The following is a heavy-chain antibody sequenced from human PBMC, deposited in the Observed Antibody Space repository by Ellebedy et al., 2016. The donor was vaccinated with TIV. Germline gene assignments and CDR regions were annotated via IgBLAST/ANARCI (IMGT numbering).Heavy chain of an antibody. D-gene: IGHD1-26*01. J-gene: IGHJ3*02. CDR1: GFTFSSYG. CDR2: IWYDGSKK. CDR3: MRDEWKLAKAAFDI. Sequence: GESLKISCAASGFTFSSYGFLWVRQAPGKGLEWVAVIWYDGSKKYYADSVKGRFTVSRDDSKSTVYLQMNSLRAEDTAVYYCMRDEWKLAKAAFDIWGQGTKVTVSS. V-gene: IGHV3-33*01.